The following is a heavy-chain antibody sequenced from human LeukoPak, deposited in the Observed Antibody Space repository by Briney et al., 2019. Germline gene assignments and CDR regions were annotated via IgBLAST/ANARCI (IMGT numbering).Heavy chain of an antibody. J-gene: IGHJ5*02. Sequence: SQTLSLTCTVSGGSISSGSYYWRWIRQPAGKGLEWIGYIYYSGSTYYNPSLKSRVTISVDTSKNQFSLKLSSVTAADTAVYYCARESTVTTNEENWFDPWGQGTLVTVSS. D-gene: IGHD4-17*01. V-gene: IGHV4-30-4*08. CDR1: GGSISSGSYY. CDR3: ARESTVTTNEENWFDP. CDR2: IYYSGST.